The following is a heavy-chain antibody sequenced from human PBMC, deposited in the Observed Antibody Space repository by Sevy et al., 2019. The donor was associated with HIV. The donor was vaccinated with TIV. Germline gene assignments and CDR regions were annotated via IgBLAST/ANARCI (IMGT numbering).Heavy chain of an antibody. CDR2: ISSSSSYI. CDR1: GFTFSSYS. V-gene: IGHV3-21*01. J-gene: IGHJ4*02. CDR3: ARDTRVWFGELWPNFDY. Sequence: GGSLRLSCAASGFTFSSYSMKWVRQAPGKGLEWVSSISSSSSYIYYADSVKGRFTISRDNAKNSLYLQMNSLRAEDTAVYYCARDTRVWFGELWPNFDYWGQGTLVTVSS. D-gene: IGHD3-10*01.